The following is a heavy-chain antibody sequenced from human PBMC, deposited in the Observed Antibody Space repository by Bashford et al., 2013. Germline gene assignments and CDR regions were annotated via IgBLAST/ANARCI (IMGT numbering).Heavy chain of an antibody. V-gene: IGHV5-51*01. CDR1: GYSFTTYS. CDR2: IYPINSDA. CDR3: ALTSMTTLDY. D-gene: IGHD3-9*01. J-gene: IGHJ4*01. Sequence: GESLKISCKGSGYSFTTYSIGWVRQMPGKGLEWMGIIYPINSDARYSPSFQGHVTISADKSITTAYLQWSSLKASDTAMYYCALTSMTTLDYWGHGTLVTVSS.